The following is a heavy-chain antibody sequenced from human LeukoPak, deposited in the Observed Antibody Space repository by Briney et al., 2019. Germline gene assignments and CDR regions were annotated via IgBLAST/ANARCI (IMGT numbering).Heavy chain of an antibody. V-gene: IGHV3-23*01. Sequence: GGSLRLSCAASGFTFSNAWMSWVRQAPGKGLEWVSNISGGDVSTYYADSVKGRFTISRDNSKNTLYLQMNSLRAEDTAVYYCAKQRFGESMTGYFDYWGQGTLVTVSS. CDR1: GFTFSNAW. CDR3: AKQRFGESMTGYFDY. D-gene: IGHD3-10*01. J-gene: IGHJ4*02. CDR2: ISGGDVST.